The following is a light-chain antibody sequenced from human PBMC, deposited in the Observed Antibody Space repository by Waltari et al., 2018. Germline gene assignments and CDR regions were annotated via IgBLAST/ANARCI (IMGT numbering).Light chain of an antibody. CDR1: QSLSSNS. CDR2: GAS. CDR3: LQYGASPRT. Sequence: EVVLTQSPGTLSLSPGERATLSCRASQSLSSNSLAWYQHKLGQAPRLLIYGASSRATDIPDRFSGSGSGTDVTLTISRLEPEDFAVYYCLQYGASPRTFGQGTKLEIK. J-gene: IGKJ2*02. V-gene: IGKV3-20*01.